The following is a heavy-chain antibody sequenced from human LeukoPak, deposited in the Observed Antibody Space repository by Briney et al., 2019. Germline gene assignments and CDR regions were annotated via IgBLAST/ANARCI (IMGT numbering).Heavy chain of an antibody. CDR1: GFIFYRYG. Sequence: PGGSLRLSCEASGFIFYRYGINWVRQAPGQGLEWISSISGGTTYRYYADSVKGRFSVSRDNAKNSVYLQLKSLRAEDTGIYYCAKFGRGYPHEMGGMDVWGQGTTVTVSS. CDR3: AKFGRGYPHEMGGMDV. CDR2: ISGGTTYR. V-gene: IGHV3-21*04. D-gene: IGHD3-3*01. J-gene: IGHJ6*02.